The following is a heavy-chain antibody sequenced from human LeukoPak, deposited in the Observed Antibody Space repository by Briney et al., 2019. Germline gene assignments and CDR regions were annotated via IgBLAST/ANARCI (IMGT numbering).Heavy chain of an antibody. CDR1: GFTFSSYA. J-gene: IGHJ4*02. Sequence: PGGSLRLSCAASGFTFSSYAMSWVRQAPGKGLEWVSGISGSGGRTYYADSVKGRFTISRDNSKNTLYLQMNSLRAEDTAVYYCAKEGNHLITRGGDRFDYWGQGTLVTVSS. CDR3: AKEGNHLITRGGDRFDY. V-gene: IGHV3-23*01. D-gene: IGHD2-21*02. CDR2: ISGSGGRT.